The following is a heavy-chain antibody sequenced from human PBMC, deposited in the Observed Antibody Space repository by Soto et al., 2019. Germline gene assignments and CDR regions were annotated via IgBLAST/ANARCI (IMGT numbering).Heavy chain of an antibody. J-gene: IGHJ5*02. CDR1: GGTFSSYA. CDR2: IIPIFGTA. V-gene: IGHV1-69*13. Sequence: ASVKVSCKASGGTFSSYAISWVRQAPGQGLEWMGGIIPIFGTANYAQKFQGRVTITADESTSTAYMELSSLRSEDTAVYYCARDTPVLRYFDWFPNWFDPWGQGTLVTVSS. CDR3: ARDTPVLRYFDWFPNWFDP. D-gene: IGHD3-9*01.